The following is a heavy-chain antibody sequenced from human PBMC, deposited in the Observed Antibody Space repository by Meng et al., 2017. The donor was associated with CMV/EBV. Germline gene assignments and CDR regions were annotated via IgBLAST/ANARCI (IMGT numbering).Heavy chain of an antibody. CDR1: GYTFTSYY. CDR3: ARFGIGGVGAFDI. CDR2: MNPNSGNT. D-gene: IGHD2-8*02. J-gene: IGHJ3*02. Sequence: ASVKVSCKASGYTFTSYYMHWVRQATGQGLEWMGWMNPNSGNTGYAQKFQGRVTMTRSTSISTAYMELSSLRSEDTAVYYCARFGIGGVGAFDIWGQGTMVTVSS. V-gene: IGHV1-8*01.